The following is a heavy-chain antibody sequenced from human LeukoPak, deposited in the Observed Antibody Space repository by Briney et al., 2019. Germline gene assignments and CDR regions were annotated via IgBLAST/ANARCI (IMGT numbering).Heavy chain of an antibody. CDR2: IRDDGSNK. J-gene: IGHJ4*02. Sequence: PGGSLRLSCAASGFTFSSCAMYWVRQAPGKGLEWVAVIRDDGSNKYYAESVKSRFTISRDNSENTVYLQMNSLRTEDTAVYYCARGIQDMGSYYNLDHWGQGTLVTVSS. V-gene: IGHV3-33*01. CDR3: ARGIQDMGSYYNLDH. D-gene: IGHD3-10*01. CDR1: GFTFSSCA.